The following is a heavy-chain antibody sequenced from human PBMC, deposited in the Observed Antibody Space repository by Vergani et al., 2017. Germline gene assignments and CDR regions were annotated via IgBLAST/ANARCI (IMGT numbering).Heavy chain of an antibody. CDR2: IYTSGST. D-gene: IGHD2-2*01. Sequence: QVQLQESGPGLVKPSETLSLTCTVSGGSISSYYWSWIRQPAGKGLEWIGRIYTSGSTNYNPSLKSRVTMSVDTSKNQFSLKLSSVTAADTAVYYCARDEPIVVVPAAIAPRSWNWFDPWGQGTLVTVSS. J-gene: IGHJ5*02. V-gene: IGHV4-4*07. CDR3: ARDEPIVVVPAAIAPRSWNWFDP. CDR1: GGSISSYY.